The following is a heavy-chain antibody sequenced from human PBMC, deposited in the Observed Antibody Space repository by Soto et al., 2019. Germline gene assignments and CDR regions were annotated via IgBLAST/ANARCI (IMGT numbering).Heavy chain of an antibody. Sequence: ASVKVSCKASGYTFTGYYMHWVRQAPGQGLEWMGWINPNSGGTNYAQKFQGWVTMTRDTSISTAYMELSRLRSDDTAVYYCARAPQVGPHNERPYNWLDPWGQGTLVTVYS. CDR2: INPNSGGT. CDR1: GYTFTGYY. D-gene: IGHD1-1*01. V-gene: IGHV1-2*04. J-gene: IGHJ5*02. CDR3: ARAPQVGPHNERPYNWLDP.